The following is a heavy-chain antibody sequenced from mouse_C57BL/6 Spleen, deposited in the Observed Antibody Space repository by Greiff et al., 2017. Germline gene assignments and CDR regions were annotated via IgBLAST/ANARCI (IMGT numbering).Heavy chain of an antibody. CDR2: IDPEDGET. D-gene: IGHD2-3*01. V-gene: IGHV14-2*01. CDR3: ASHYDGYLAWFAY. Sequence: EVNVVESGAELVKPGASVKLSCTASGFNIKDYYMHWVKQRTEQGLEWIGRIDPEDGETKYAPKFQGKATITTDTSSNTAYLQLSSLTSEDTAVYYCASHYDGYLAWFAYWGQGTLVTVSA. CDR1: GFNIKDYY. J-gene: IGHJ3*01.